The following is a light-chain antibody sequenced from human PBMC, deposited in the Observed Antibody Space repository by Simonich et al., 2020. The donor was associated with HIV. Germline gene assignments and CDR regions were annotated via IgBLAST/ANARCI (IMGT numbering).Light chain of an antibody. CDR2: KAS. CDR3: QQYYSTWT. V-gene: IGKV1-5*03. Sequence: DIQMTQSPSTLSASVGDRVTITCRASQSINNWLAWYQQKPGKAPKLLIYKASSLESGVPSRFSGSGSGTEFTLTISSLQPEDFATYYCQQYYSTWTFGQGTKVEIK. J-gene: IGKJ1*01. CDR1: QSINNW.